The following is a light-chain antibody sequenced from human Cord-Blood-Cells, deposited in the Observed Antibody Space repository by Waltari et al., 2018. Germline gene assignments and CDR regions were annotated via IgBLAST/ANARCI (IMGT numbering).Light chain of an antibody. CDR2: EVS. J-gene: IGLJ1*01. CDR3: CSYAGSSTYYV. Sequence: QSALTQPASVSGSPGQSITISCTGTSSDVGSYNLVSWYQQHPGKAPKLMIYEVSKRPSGVSNRFSGSKSCNTASLPIFGLQAEDEADYYCCSYAGSSTYYVFGTVTKVTVL. CDR1: SSDVGSYNL. V-gene: IGLV2-23*02.